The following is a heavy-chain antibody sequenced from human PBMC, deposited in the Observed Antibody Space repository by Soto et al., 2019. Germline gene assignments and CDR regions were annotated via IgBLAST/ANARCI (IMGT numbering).Heavy chain of an antibody. Sequence: EVQLVESGGGLVQPGGSLRLTCVASGFPFSIYSMNWVRQAPGKGLEWSSYITRDTNTIKSADSVKGRFTISRDNAKNLVYLQMNSLRDEDTAVYFCARSVEGHFDYWGQGTVVTVSS. D-gene: IGHD6-19*01. CDR3: ARSVEGHFDY. V-gene: IGHV3-48*02. CDR1: GFPFSIYS. CDR2: ITRDTNTI. J-gene: IGHJ4*02.